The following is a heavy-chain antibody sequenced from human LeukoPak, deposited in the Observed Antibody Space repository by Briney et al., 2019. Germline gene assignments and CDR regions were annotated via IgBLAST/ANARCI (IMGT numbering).Heavy chain of an antibody. CDR2: ISYDGSNK. CDR1: GFTFSSYA. V-gene: IGHV3-30-3*01. Sequence: GTSPRLSCAASGFTFSSYAMHWVRQAPGKGLEWVAVISYDGSNKYYADSVKGRFTISRDNSKNTLYLQMSSLRAEDTAVYYCARDPAQENQYGMDVWGQGTTVTVSS. J-gene: IGHJ6*02. CDR3: ARDPAQENQYGMDV. D-gene: IGHD1-14*01.